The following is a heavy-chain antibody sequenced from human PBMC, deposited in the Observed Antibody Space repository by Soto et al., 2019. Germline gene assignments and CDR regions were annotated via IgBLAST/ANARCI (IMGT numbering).Heavy chain of an antibody. CDR3: AKEGAGLYSGGYGVDWFDP. J-gene: IGHJ5*02. CDR1: GFTFSSYA. V-gene: IGHV3-23*01. Sequence: EVQLLESGGGLVQPGGSLRLSCAASGFTFSSYAMSWVRQAPGKGLEWVSAISGSGGSTYYADSVKGRFTISRDNSKNTLYLQMNSLRAEDTAVYYCAKEGAGLYSGGYGVDWFDPWGQGTLVTVSS. CDR2: ISGSGGST. D-gene: IGHD6-19*01.